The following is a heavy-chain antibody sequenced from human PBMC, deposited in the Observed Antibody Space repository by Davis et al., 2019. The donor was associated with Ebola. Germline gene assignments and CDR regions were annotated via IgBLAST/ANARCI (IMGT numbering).Heavy chain of an antibody. V-gene: IGHV3-48*02. CDR1: GFTFSSYS. CDR2: ISSSSTI. J-gene: IGHJ4*02. D-gene: IGHD4-17*01. CDR3: ARVRSYYGDSDY. Sequence: GGSLRLSCAASGFTFSSYSMNWVRQAPGKGLEWVSYISSSSTIYYADSVKGRFTISRDNAKNSLYLQMNSLRDEDTAVYYCARVRSYYGDSDYWGQGTLVTVSS.